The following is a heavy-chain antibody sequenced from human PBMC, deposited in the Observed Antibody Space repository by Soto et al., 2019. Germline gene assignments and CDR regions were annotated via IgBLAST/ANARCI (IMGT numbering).Heavy chain of an antibody. V-gene: IGHV3-33*01. Sequence: QVQLVESGGGVVQPGRSLRLSCVASGFTFSTYGMHWVRQAPGKGLEWVAMTWYDGSNKYYADSVKDRFTISRDNSKNTLYLQMNSLRDEDSAVYYCATELNDMQAFDIWGQGTMVTVSS. CDR2: TWYDGSNK. D-gene: IGHD1-1*01. J-gene: IGHJ3*02. CDR1: GFTFSTYG. CDR3: ATELNDMQAFDI.